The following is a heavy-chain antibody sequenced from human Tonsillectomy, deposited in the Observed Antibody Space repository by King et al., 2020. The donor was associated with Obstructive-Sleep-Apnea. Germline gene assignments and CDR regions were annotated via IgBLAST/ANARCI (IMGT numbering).Heavy chain of an antibody. Sequence: VQLVESGGGLVQPGGSLRLSCASSGFTVSSNYMSWVRQAPGKGREWGSVIYRGVTQYYADSVKGRFTISRDISNNTLYLQMNGLRAEDTAVYYCARAPFIWTDYEQSWYFDLWGRGTLVTVSS. J-gene: IGHJ2*01. CDR1: GFTVSSNY. CDR3: ARAPFIWTDYEQSWYFDL. D-gene: IGHD3/OR15-3a*01. CDR2: IYRGVTQ. V-gene: IGHV3-66*01.